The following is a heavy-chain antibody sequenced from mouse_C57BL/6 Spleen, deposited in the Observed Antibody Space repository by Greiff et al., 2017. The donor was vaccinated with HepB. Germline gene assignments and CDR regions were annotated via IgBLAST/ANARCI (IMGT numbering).Heavy chain of an antibody. V-gene: IGHV1-82*01. CDR2: IYPGDGDT. CDR1: GYAFSSSW. J-gene: IGHJ4*01. Sequence: VQLQQSGPELVKPGASVKISCKASGYAFSSSWMNWVKQRPGKGLEWIGRIYPGDGDTNYNGKFTGKATLTADKSSSTAYMHLSSLTSEDSAVYFCAIPLLLWAMDYGGQGTSVTISS. CDR3: AIPLLLWAMDY. D-gene: IGHD1-2*01.